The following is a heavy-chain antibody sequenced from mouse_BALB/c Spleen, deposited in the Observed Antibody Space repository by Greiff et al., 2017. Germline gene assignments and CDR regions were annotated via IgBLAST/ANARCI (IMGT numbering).Heavy chain of an antibody. CDR2: INPDSSTI. J-gene: IGHJ3*01. CDR3: ARRGKTYGYEAY. D-gene: IGHD1-2*01. Sequence: EVKVEESGGGLVQPGGSLKLSCAASGFDFSRYWMSWVRQAPGKGLEWIGEINPDSSTINYTPSLKDKFIISRDNAKNTLYLQMSKVRSEDTALYYCARRGKTYGYEAYWGQGTLVTVSA. CDR1: GFDFSRYW. V-gene: IGHV4-1*02.